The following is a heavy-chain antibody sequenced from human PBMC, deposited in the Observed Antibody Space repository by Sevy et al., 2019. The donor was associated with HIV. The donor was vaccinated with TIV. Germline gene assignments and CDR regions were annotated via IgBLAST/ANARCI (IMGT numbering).Heavy chain of an antibody. CDR2: ISGSGGST. D-gene: IGHD4-4*01. CDR3: AKDTGGTVTPFDY. J-gene: IGHJ4*02. CDR1: GFTFSSYA. Sequence: GGSLRLSCAASGFTFSSYAMSWVRQAPGKGLEWVSAISGSGGSTYYADSVKGRFTISRDNSKNTLYLQMNSLRAEETAVYYCAKDTGGTVTPFDYWGQGTLVTVSS. V-gene: IGHV3-23*01.